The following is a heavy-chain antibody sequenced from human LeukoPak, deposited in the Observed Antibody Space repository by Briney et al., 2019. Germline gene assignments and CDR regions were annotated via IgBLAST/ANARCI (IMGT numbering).Heavy chain of an antibody. J-gene: IGHJ4*02. CDR2: ISGSGGST. CDR3: AKDSDPAYDYVWGSYRYIDY. CDR1: GFAFSSYA. D-gene: IGHD3-16*02. V-gene: IGHV3-23*01. Sequence: GGSLRLSCAASGFAFSSYAMSWVRQAPGKGLEWVSGISGSGGSTYYAGSVKGRFTISRDNSKNTQYLQMNSLRAEDTALYYCAKDSDPAYDYVWGSYRYIDYWGQGTLVTVSS.